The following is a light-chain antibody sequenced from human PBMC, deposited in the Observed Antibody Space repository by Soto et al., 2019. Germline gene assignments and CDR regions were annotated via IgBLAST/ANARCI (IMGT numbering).Light chain of an antibody. CDR2: GAS. CDR3: QQYYNWPQFT. V-gene: IGKV3-15*01. Sequence: EIVMTQSPATLSVSPGERVTLSCRASQSVSRSLAWYQQKPGQAPRLLIYGASTRATGIPAWFSGSGSGTEFTRTISSLQSEDFAVYYCQQYYNWPQFTFGPGTKVDIK. J-gene: IGKJ3*01. CDR1: QSVSRS.